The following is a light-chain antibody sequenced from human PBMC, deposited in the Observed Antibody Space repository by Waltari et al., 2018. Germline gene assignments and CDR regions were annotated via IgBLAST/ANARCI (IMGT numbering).Light chain of an antibody. CDR2: AVT. Sequence: QSALTQAASVSGSLGQSITISCTGTTNDVGAYDLVSWYQQHPGKAPRLIIYAVTERPSGVSNLFSVSKSGNTASLTISGLQAEDEADYHCCSYAGGRTYVVFGGGTKLTVL. V-gene: IGLV2-23*02. CDR1: TNDVGAYDL. J-gene: IGLJ2*01. CDR3: CSYAGGRTYVV.